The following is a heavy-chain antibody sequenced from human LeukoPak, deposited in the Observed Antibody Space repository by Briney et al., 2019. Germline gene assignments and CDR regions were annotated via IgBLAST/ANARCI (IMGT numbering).Heavy chain of an antibody. V-gene: IGHV1-18*01. D-gene: IGHD3-22*01. CDR1: GYTFSSFG. CDR2: ISAYNGYT. Sequence: GASVKVSCKASGYTFSSFGISWVRQAPGQGLEWMGWISAYNGYTNYAQKLQGRVTMTTDTSTSTAYMELKSLRSDDTAVFYCARGSPPRRNYDTSGYYSYYFDYWGQGTLVTISS. J-gene: IGHJ4*02. CDR3: ARGSPPRRNYDTSGYYSYYFDY.